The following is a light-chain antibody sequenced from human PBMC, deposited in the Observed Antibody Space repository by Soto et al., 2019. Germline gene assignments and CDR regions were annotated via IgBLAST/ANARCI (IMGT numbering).Light chain of an antibody. V-gene: IGKV1-39*01. CDR1: QSSRSY. J-gene: IGKJ5*01. Sequence: DIQMTQSPSSLSASVGDRFIITCRASQSSRSYLNWDHQKPWKAPKLLSYAASSLRSGVPSRFSGSGSGTDFTLTISSLQPEDFATYYCQQNYNTPYTFGQGTRLEIK. CDR2: AAS. CDR3: QQNYNTPYT.